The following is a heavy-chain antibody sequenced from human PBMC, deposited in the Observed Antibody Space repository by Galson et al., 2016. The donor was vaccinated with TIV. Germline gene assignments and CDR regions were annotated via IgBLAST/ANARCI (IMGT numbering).Heavy chain of an antibody. V-gene: IGHV1-69*05. CDR3: ARQVGYTYGQEQ. CDR2: IGAIFGKA. D-gene: IGHD5-18*01. J-gene: IGHJ4*02. CDR1: GATFSSYA. Sequence: SVKVSCKASGATFSSYAINWVRQAPGQGLEWIGGIGAIFGKANYAQKFQGRVTITTDESTSTAYMELSSLRSEDTAMYYCARQVGYTYGQEQWGQGTLVTVSS.